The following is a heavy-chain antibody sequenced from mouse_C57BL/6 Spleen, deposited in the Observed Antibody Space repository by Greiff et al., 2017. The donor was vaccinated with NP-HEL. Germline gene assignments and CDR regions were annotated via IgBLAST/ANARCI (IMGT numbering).Heavy chain of an antibody. D-gene: IGHD6-5*01. CDR3: ARPYDYDAMDY. V-gene: IGHV1-4*01. CDR1: GYTFTSYT. J-gene: IGHJ4*01. CDR2: INPSSGYT. Sequence: QVQLKQSGAELARPGASVKMSCKASGYTFTSYTMHWVKQRPGQGLEWIGYINPSSGYTKYNQKFKDKATLTADKSSSTAYMQLSSLTSEDSAVYYCARPYDYDAMDYWGQGTSVTVSS.